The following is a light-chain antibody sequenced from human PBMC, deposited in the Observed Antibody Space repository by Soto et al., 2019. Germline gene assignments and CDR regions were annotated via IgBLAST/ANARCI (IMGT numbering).Light chain of an antibody. J-gene: IGKJ5*01. CDR2: GAS. Sequence: ETLLTHSPATLSVSPGERATLSCLASQSVSSNLAWYQQKPGQAPRLLIYGASSRATGIPVRFSGSGSGTEFTLTISSLQSEDFAVYYCQQYNNWPLTFGQGTRLEIK. CDR3: QQYNNWPLT. CDR1: QSVSSN. V-gene: IGKV3-15*01.